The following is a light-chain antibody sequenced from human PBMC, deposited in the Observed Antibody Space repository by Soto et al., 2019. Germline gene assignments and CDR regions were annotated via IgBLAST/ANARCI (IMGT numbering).Light chain of an antibody. CDR2: GAS. CDR3: QQYGSSPPYT. J-gene: IGKJ2*01. V-gene: IGKV3-20*01. CDR1: QSVTSSY. Sequence: EIVLTQSPGTLSLSPGEGATLSCRASQSVTSSYLAWYQQKPGQAPMLLIYGASSRATGIPDRFSGSGSGTDFTLTISRLEPEDFAVYYCQQYGSSPPYTFGQGTKLEIK.